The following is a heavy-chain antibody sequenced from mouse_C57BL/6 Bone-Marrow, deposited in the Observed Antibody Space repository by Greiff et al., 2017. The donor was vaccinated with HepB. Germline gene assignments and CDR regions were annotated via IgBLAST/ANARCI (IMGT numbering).Heavy chain of an antibody. J-gene: IGHJ4*01. V-gene: IGHV14-2*01. CDR3: AGGTTVVAESYYAMDY. D-gene: IGHD1-1*01. Sequence: EVHLVESGAELVKPGASVKLSCTASGFNIKDYYMHWVKQRPEQGLEWIGRIDPEDGETKYAPKFQGKATITADTSSNTAYLQLSSLTSEDTAVYYCAGGTTVVAESYYAMDYWGQGTSVTVSS. CDR1: GFNIKDYY. CDR2: IDPEDGET.